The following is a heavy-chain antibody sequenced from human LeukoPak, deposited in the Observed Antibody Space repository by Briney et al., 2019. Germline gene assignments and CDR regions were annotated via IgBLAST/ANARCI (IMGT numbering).Heavy chain of an antibody. D-gene: IGHD2-2*02. CDR1: GYSFPNYW. Sequence: GESLKISCKGSGYSFPNYWIGWVRQMPGKGLEWMGIIYPGDSHTRYSPSFQDQVTISVDKSISTAYLQWSSLKASDTAMYYCARGPYAYTSSTTLGSYNWFDPWGQGSLVTVSS. CDR3: ARGPYAYTSSTTLGSYNWFDP. CDR2: IYPGDSHT. J-gene: IGHJ5*02. V-gene: IGHV5-51*01.